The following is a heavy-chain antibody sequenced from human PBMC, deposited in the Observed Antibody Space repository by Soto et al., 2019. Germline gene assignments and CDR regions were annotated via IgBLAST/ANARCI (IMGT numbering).Heavy chain of an antibody. CDR1: GGSISSGDYY. J-gene: IGHJ6*02. D-gene: IGHD2-2*01. CDR2: IYYSGST. V-gene: IGHV4-30-4*01. Sequence: PSETLSLTCTVSGGSISSGDYYWSWIRQPPGKGLEWIGYIYYSGSTYYNPSLKSRVTIAVDTSKNQFSLKVSSVTAAHTSVYYCASRLGYCSSTSCDYYYYGMDVWGQGTTVTVSS. CDR3: ASRLGYCSSTSCDYYYYGMDV.